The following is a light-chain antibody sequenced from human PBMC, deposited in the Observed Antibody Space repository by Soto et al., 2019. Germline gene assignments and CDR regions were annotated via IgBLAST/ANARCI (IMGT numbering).Light chain of an antibody. CDR1: QCVSSTC. V-gene: IGKV3-20*01. J-gene: IGKJ1*01. Sequence: DIEFTHSPSTLSFSIEERAPISCRARQCVSSTCLIWYQQKPGEAARLLIYGASSRSTGVPDRFCGGGSGTDVSLTVSRLEPEDFAVYYCQHFVNSLTWTFGQGTNVDIK. CDR2: GAS. CDR3: QHFVNSLTWT.